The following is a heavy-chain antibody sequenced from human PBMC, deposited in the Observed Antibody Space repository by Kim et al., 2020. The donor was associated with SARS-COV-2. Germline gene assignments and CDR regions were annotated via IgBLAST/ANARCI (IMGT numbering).Heavy chain of an antibody. CDR2: ISYDGSNK. V-gene: IGHV3-30*04. J-gene: IGHJ4*02. CDR3: ARDQLRFLEWLFPGDY. D-gene: IGHD3-3*01. Sequence: GGSLRLSCAASGFTFSSYAMHWVRQAPGKGLEWVAVISYDGSNKYYADSVKGRFTISRDNSKNTLYLQMNSLRAEDTAVYYCARDQLRFLEWLFPGDYWGQVTLVTVSS. CDR1: GFTFSSYA.